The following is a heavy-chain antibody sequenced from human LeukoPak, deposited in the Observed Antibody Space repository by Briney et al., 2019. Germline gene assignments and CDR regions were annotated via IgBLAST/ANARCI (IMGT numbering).Heavy chain of an antibody. J-gene: IGHJ4*02. CDR1: GYSISSGYY. D-gene: IGHD2-15*01. CDR2: IYHSGST. Sequence: SETLSLTCTVSGYSISSGYYWGWIRQPPGKGLEWIGSIYHSGSTYYNPSLKSRVTISVDTSKNQFSLKLSSVTAADTAVYYCARDLGYCSGGSCYGLDYWGQGTLVTVSS. CDR3: ARDLGYCSGGSCYGLDY. V-gene: IGHV4-38-2*02.